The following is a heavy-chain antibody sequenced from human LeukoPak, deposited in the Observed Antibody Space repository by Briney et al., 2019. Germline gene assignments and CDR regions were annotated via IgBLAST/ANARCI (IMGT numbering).Heavy chain of an antibody. CDR2: TSHDGSEI. V-gene: IGHV3-30*18. D-gene: IGHD3-9*01. Sequence: GRSLRLSCAASGFTFRSYGMHRVRQAPGKGLEWVAVTSHDGSEIYYADSVKSRSTISRDNSKNTLYLQVNSLRAEDTAVYYCAKDLYDSEGRGCYYYYGLDVCGQGTTVTVSS. J-gene: IGHJ6*01. CDR3: AKDLYDSEGRGCYYYYGLDV. CDR1: GFTFRSYG.